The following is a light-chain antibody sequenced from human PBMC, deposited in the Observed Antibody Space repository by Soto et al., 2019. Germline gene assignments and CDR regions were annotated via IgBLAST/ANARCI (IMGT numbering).Light chain of an antibody. CDR3: RSYTSSRTHVV. Sequence: QSVLTQPASVSGSPGQSITIPCTGTSSDVGGYNYVSWYQQHPGKAPKLMIYDVSNRPSGVSNRFSGSKSGNTASLTISGLQAEDEADYYCRSYTSSRTHVVFGGGTKLTVL. CDR2: DVS. CDR1: SSDVGGYNY. V-gene: IGLV2-14*01. J-gene: IGLJ2*01.